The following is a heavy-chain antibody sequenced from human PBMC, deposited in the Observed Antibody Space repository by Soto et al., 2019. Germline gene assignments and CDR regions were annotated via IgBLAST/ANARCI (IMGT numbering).Heavy chain of an antibody. CDR2: ISAYNGNT. Sequence: ASVKVSCKASGYTFTSYGISWVRQAPGQGLEWMGWISAYNGNTNYAQKLQGRVTMTTDTSTSTAYMELRSLRSDDTAVYYCARETERGFLEGVRQHYDIGHYYGMDVWGQGTTVTVSS. CDR3: ARETERGFLEGVRQHYDIGHYYGMDV. D-gene: IGHD3-3*01. CDR1: GYTFTSYG. V-gene: IGHV1-18*04. J-gene: IGHJ6*02.